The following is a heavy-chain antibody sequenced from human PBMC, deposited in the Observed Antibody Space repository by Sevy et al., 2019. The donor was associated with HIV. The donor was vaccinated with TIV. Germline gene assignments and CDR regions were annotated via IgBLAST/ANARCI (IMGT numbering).Heavy chain of an antibody. CDR3: ATTKDYYDNSGDPFDY. V-gene: IGHV1-24*01. D-gene: IGHD3-22*01. CDR2: FDPEDGKT. CDR1: GSTLTRLS. Sequence: ASVKVSCKVSGSTLTRLSMHWVRQAPGKGLEWMASFDPEDGKTVYAQKFQGRVTMTEDTSTDTAYMALSSLRSEDTAVYYCATTKDYYDNSGDPFDYWGQGTLVTVSS. J-gene: IGHJ4*02.